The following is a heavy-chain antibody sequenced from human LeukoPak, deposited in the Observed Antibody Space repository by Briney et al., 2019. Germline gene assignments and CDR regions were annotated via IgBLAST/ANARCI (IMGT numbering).Heavy chain of an antibody. J-gene: IGHJ4*02. Sequence: PGGSLRVSCAASGFTFSSYWMSWVSQAPGKGMEWVANIKQDGSEKYYVDSVKGRFTISRDNAKNSLYLRMNSLRAEDTAVYYCARGGFLTGYSPFDYWGQGTLVTVSS. CDR2: IKQDGSEK. D-gene: IGHD3-9*01. V-gene: IGHV3-7*01. CDR1: GFTFSSYW. CDR3: ARGGFLTGYSPFDY.